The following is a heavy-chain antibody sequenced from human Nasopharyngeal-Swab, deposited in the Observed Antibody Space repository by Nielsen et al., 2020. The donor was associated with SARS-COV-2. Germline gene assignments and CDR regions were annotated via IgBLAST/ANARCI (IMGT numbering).Heavy chain of an antibody. CDR1: GFTFSDYY. Sequence: GESLKLSCAASGFTFSDYYMSWIRQAPVKGLEWVSYISSSGSTIYYADSVKGRFTISRDNAKNSLYLQVNSLRAEDTAVYYCARGYYYDSSGYYYGYYYYYGMDVWGQGTTVTVSS. D-gene: IGHD3-22*01. V-gene: IGHV3-11*01. CDR2: ISSSGSTI. J-gene: IGHJ6*02. CDR3: ARGYYYDSSGYYYGYYYYYGMDV.